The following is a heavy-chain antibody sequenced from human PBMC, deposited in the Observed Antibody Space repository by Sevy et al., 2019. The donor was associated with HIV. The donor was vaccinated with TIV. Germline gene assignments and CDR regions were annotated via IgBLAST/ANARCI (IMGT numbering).Heavy chain of an antibody. Sequence: ASVKVSCKASGGTFSSYAISWVRQAPGQGLEWMGGIIPIFGTANYAQKFQGRVTITADESTSTAYMELGSLRSEDTAVYYCARDVSSGWYRTDEYFQHWGQGTLVTVSS. J-gene: IGHJ1*01. CDR1: GGTFSSYA. CDR2: IIPIFGTA. V-gene: IGHV1-69*13. CDR3: ARDVSSGWYRTDEYFQH. D-gene: IGHD6-19*01.